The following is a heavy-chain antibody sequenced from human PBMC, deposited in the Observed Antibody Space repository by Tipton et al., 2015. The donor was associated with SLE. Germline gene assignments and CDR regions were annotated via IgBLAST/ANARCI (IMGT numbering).Heavy chain of an antibody. CDR1: GYTFPNYG. J-gene: IGHJ6*03. V-gene: IGHV1-2*02. Sequence: QSGPEVKNPGASVKVSCKTSGYTFPNYGMHWVRQAPGQGLEWMGWINPNSGGTNYAQKFQGRVTMTRDTSISTAYMELSRLRSDDTAVYYCARGGGPPFYMDVWGKGTTVTVSS. CDR3: ARGGGPPFYMDV. CDR2: INPNSGGT.